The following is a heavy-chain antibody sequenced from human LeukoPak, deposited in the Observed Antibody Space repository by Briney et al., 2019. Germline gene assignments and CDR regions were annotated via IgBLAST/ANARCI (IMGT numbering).Heavy chain of an antibody. CDR2: IYHSGNT. Sequence: SETLSLTCTVSGYSISSGYYWGWIRQPPGKGLEWIGSIYHSGNTYYNPSLKSRVTISVDRSKNQFSLKLSSVTAADTAVYYCARLGPYDFHFDYWGQGTLVTVSS. J-gene: IGHJ4*02. CDR3: ARLGPYDFHFDY. D-gene: IGHD3/OR15-3a*01. CDR1: GYSISSGYY. V-gene: IGHV4-38-2*02.